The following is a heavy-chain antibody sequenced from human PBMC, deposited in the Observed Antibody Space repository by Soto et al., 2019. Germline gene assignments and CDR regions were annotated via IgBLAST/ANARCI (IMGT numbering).Heavy chain of an antibody. V-gene: IGHV3-33*01. Sequence: QVQLVESGGGVVQPGRSLRLSCAASGFTFSSYGMHWVRQAPGKGLEWVAVIWYDGSNKYYADSVKGRFTISRDNSKNTLYLQMTARRAQDTAVYYWARDLAAAGLSYYYHGMDVWGQGTTVTVSS. CDR3: ARDLAAAGLSYYYHGMDV. CDR1: GFTFSSYG. CDR2: IWYDGSNK. D-gene: IGHD6-13*01. J-gene: IGHJ6*02.